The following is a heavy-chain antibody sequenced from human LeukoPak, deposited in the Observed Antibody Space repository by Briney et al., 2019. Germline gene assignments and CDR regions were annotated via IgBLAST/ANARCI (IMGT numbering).Heavy chain of an antibody. J-gene: IGHJ5*02. V-gene: IGHV4-59*01. CDR2: IYYSGST. CDR1: GGSISSYY. Sequence: SETLSLTCTVSGGSISSYYWSWIRQPPGKGREWIGYIYYSGSTNYNPSLKSRVTISVETSKNKFFMKLSSVTAADTAVYYCARDRYYYDSSGYSNWFDPWGQGTLVTVSS. D-gene: IGHD3-22*01. CDR3: ARDRYYYDSSGYSNWFDP.